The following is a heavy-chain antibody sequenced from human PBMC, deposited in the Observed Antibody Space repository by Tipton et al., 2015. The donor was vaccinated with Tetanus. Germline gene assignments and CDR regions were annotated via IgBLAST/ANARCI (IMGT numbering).Heavy chain of an antibody. CDR3: ARRSYCSSSRCFDAFDL. Sequence: LSLTCIVSGGSMSGSGHYGAWVRQSPGKGLEWIAYIFHSGSTNYSPSLKSRVAISMDTSKNQISLKLSSVTAADTAVYYCARRSYCSSSRCFDAFDLWCQGTMVTVSS. CDR2: IFHSGST. V-gene: IGHV4-61*05. D-gene: IGHD2-2*01. CDR1: GGSMSGSGHY. J-gene: IGHJ3*01.